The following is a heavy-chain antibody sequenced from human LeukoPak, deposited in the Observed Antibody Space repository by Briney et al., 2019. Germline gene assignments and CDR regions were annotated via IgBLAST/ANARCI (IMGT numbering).Heavy chain of an antibody. CDR1: GGSISSYY. V-gene: IGHV4-4*07. D-gene: IGHD3-22*01. Sequence: TSETLSLTCTVSGGSISSYYWSWIRQPAGKGLEWIGRIYTSGSTNYNPSLKSRVTMSVDTSKNQFSLKLSSVTAADTAVYYCATESNYYDSSGYTDWGQGTLVTVSS. CDR2: IYTSGST. CDR3: ATESNYYDSSGYTD. J-gene: IGHJ4*02.